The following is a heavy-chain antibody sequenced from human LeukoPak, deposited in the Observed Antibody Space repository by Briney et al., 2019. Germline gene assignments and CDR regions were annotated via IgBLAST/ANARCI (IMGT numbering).Heavy chain of an antibody. Sequence: GGSLRLSCAASGFTFSDSWMHWVRQAPGKGPEWLSRTSKDGSDTVYADSARGRLTAPRDNAKNTVYLKLTNLRPDDTALYYCARGGYSGSYYRFSWGRGTLVTVAS. CDR2: TSKDGSDT. D-gene: IGHD6-25*01. CDR1: GFTFSDSW. V-gene: IGHV3-74*01. J-gene: IGHJ4*02. CDR3: ARGGYSGSYYRFS.